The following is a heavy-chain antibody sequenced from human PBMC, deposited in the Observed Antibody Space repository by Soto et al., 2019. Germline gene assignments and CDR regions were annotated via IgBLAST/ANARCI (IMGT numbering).Heavy chain of an antibody. V-gene: IGHV4-34*01. Sequence: QVQLQQWGAGLLKPSETLSLTCAVYSGSFSTYYWNWIRQPPGKGLEWIGEINQSGSTNYNPSLKSRVTMSVDTSKNQFSLKLNSVTAADTAVYYCARGYSSDSGSSFPYWGQGTLVNVSS. J-gene: IGHJ4*02. CDR2: INQSGST. CDR3: ARGYSSDSGSSFPY. D-gene: IGHD3-10*01. CDR1: SGSFSTYY.